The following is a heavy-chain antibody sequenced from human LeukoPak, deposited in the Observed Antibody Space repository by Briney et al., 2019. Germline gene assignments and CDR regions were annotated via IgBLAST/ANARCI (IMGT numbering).Heavy chain of an antibody. CDR2: INPNSGGT. J-gene: IGHJ4*02. CDR1: GYTFTGYY. Sequence: GASVKVSCKASGYTFTGYYMHWMRQAPGQGLEWMGWINPNSGGTNYAQKFQGRVTMTRDTSISTAYMELSRLRSDDTAVYYCARDHELGSSGFDYWGQGTLVTVSS. D-gene: IGHD7-27*01. V-gene: IGHV1-2*02. CDR3: ARDHELGSSGFDY.